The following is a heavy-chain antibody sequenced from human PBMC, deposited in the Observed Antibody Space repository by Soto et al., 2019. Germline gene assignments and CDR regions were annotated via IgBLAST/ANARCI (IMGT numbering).Heavy chain of an antibody. J-gene: IGHJ5*02. D-gene: IGHD6-13*01. CDR3: ARDGHSSSWHWFDP. V-gene: IGHV1-58*01. Sequence: SVKVSCKASGFTFTSSAVQWVRQARGQRLEWIGWIVVGSGNTNYAQKFQERVTITTDTSTRTAYMELRSLRPDDTAVYYSARDGHSSSWHWFDPWGEGTLVTVSS. CDR1: GFTFTSSA. CDR2: IVVGSGNT.